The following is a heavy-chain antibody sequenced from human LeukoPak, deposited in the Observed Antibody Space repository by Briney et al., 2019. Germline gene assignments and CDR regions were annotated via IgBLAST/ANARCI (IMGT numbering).Heavy chain of an antibody. CDR3: ARDEYDGDY. Sequence: ASVKVSRKASGYTFISYYMHWVRQAPGQGLEWMGIINPSSGSTSYAQKFQGRVTMTRDTSTSTVYMELSSLRSEDTAVYYCARDEYDGDYWGQGTRVTVSS. V-gene: IGHV1-46*01. CDR2: INPSSGST. CDR1: GYTFISYY. J-gene: IGHJ4*02. D-gene: IGHD3-3*01.